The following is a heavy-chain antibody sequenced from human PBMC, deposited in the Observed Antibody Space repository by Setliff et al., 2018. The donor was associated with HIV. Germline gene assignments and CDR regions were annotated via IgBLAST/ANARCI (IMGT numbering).Heavy chain of an antibody. Sequence: SETLSLTCAVSGFSISRSYYWAWIRQPPGKGLEWIASVYHSGSTYYNPSLKSRVAISVDTSKNQFSLRVSSVTATDTAVYFCARGGGVAVTTTGGTASFDYWGQGTRGTVSS. V-gene: IGHV4-38-2*01. D-gene: IGHD2-15*01. J-gene: IGHJ4*02. CDR3: ARGGGVAVTTTGGTASFDY. CDR1: GFSISRSYY. CDR2: VYHSGST.